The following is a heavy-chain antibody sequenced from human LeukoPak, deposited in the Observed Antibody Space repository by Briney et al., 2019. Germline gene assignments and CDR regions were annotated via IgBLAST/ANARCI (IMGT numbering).Heavy chain of an antibody. CDR1: GGSISSSSYY. J-gene: IGHJ4*02. D-gene: IGHD1-26*01. CDR2: IYYSGST. Sequence: SETLSLTCAASGGSISSSSYYWGWIRQPPGKGLEWIGSIYYSGSTYYNPSLKSRVTISVDTSKNQFSLKLSSVTAADTAVYYCARQSGGGAASVDYWGQGTLVTVSS. CDR3: ARQSGGGAASVDY. V-gene: IGHV4-39*01.